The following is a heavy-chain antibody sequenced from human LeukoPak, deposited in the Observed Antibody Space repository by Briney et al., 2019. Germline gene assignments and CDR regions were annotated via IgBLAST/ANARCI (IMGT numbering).Heavy chain of an antibody. V-gene: IGHV3-30*18. J-gene: IGHJ4*02. D-gene: IGHD1-14*01. Sequence: PPGRSLRISCAASGFTFSSYGMHWVRQAPGKGLEWVAVISYDGSNKYYADSVKGRFTISRDNSKNTPYLQMNSLRAEDTAVYYCAKGFRRIPLAEGVFDYWGQGTLVTVSS. CDR2: ISYDGSNK. CDR3: AKGFRRIPLAEGVFDY. CDR1: GFTFSSYG.